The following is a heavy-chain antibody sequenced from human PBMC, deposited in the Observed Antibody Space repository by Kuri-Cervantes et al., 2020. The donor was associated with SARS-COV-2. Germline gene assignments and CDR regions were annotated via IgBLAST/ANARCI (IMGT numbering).Heavy chain of an antibody. CDR2: INPNSGGT. J-gene: IGHJ6*02. V-gene: IGHV1-2*04. CDR1: GYTFAGYY. Sequence: ASVKVSCKASGYTFAGYYMHWVRQAPGQGLEWMGWINPNSGGTNYAQKFQGWVTMTRDTSISTAYMELSSLRSDDTAVYYCARDGAAGLVPAAIALGYYGVDVWGQGTTVTVSS. CDR3: ARDGAAGLVPAAIALGYYGVDV. D-gene: IGHD2-2*02.